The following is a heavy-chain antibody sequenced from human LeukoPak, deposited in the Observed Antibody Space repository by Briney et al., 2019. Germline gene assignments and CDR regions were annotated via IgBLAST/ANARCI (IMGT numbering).Heavy chain of an antibody. V-gene: IGHV3-30*02. J-gene: IGHJ4*02. CDR1: GFTFSSYG. CDR3: ARRYGSGSYPTD. D-gene: IGHD3-10*01. Sequence: GGSLRLSCAASGFTFSSYGMHWVRQAPGRGLEWVALIRYDGSDKFYADSVKGRFTISRDNSKNTLYLQMNSLRDEDTAVYYCARRYGSGSYPTDWGQGTLVTVSS. CDR2: IRYDGSDK.